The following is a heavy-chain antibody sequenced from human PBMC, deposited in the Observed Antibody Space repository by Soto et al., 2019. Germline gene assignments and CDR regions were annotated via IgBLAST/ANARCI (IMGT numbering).Heavy chain of an antibody. CDR1: GGTFSSYT. CDR2: IIPILGIA. D-gene: IGHD2-2*01. V-gene: IGHV1-69*08. CDR3: ARERGGASSPAFDY. Sequence: QVQLVQSGAEVKKPGSSVKVSCKASGGTFSSYTISWVRQAPGQGLEWMGRIIPILGIANYAQKFQGRVTITADKSTSTAYMELSSLRSEDTAVYYCARERGGASSPAFDYWGQVTLVTVSS. J-gene: IGHJ4*02.